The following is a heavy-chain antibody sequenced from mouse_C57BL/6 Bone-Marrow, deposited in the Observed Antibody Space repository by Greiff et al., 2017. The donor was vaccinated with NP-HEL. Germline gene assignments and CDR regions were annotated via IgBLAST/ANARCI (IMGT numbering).Heavy chain of an antibody. J-gene: IGHJ4*01. CDR1: GFNITDDY. V-gene: IGHV14-4*01. Sequence: VQLKQSGAELVRPGASVKLSCTASGFNITDDYMHWVKQRPEQGLEWIGWIDPENGDTEYAPKFQGKATITADTSSNTAYLQLSSLTSEDTAVYYCTTYYYGSTYAMDYWGQGTSVTVSS. CDR3: TTYYYGSTYAMDY. CDR2: IDPENGDT. D-gene: IGHD1-1*01.